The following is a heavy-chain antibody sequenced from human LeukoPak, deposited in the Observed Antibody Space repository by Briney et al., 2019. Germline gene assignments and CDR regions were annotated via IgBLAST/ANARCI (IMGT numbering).Heavy chain of an antibody. CDR2: FSSGGSA. Sequence: SETLSLTCIVPGGSISSSSYYWAWIRQSPGKGLEWIGTFSSGGSAYYNPSLTSRVSISKDTSDNQFSLRLYSVTAADTAVYYCAREQTGTMYDVWGQGTQVTVSS. CDR3: AREQTGTMYDV. J-gene: IGHJ4*02. CDR1: GGSISSSSYY. D-gene: IGHD1-7*01. V-gene: IGHV4-39*07.